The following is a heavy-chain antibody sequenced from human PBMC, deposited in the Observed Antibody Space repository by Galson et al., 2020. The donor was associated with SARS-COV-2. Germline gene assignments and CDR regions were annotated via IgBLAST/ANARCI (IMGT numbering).Heavy chain of an antibody. CDR1: GYSISGGYF. J-gene: IGHJ5*02. V-gene: IGHV4-38-2*01. D-gene: IGHD6-13*01. CDR3: ARHAFAQHRFGP. Sequence: SETLSLTCEVSGYSISGGYFWGFLRQPPGKGLEWVGSIFHSGSTYHNQSLEGRVTVSVDTARNQFSLILSSVTASDTAVYYCARHAFAQHRFGPWGQGILVTVS. CDR2: IFHSGST.